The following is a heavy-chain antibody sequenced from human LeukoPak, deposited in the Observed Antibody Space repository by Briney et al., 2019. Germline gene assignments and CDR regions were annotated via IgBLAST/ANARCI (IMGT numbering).Heavy chain of an antibody. J-gene: IGHJ4*02. CDR1: GFTFSSYG. CDR2: ISSSSSYI. D-gene: IGHD3-22*01. CDR3: AKAPTYYYDSSGYSFDY. V-gene: IGHV3-21*04. Sequence: GGSLRLSCAASGFTFSSYGMHWVRQAPGKGLEWVSSISSSSSYIYYADSVKGRFTISRDNAKNSLYLQMNSLRAEDTALYYCAKAPTYYYDSSGYSFDYWGQGTLVTVSS.